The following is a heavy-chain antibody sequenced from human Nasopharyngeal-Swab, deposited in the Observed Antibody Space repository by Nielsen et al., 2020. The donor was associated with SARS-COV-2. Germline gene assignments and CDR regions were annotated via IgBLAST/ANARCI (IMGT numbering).Heavy chain of an antibody. Sequence: GESLKISCAASGFTFSNAWMSWGRQAPGKGLEWVGRIKIKTDGGTTDYAAPVKGRFTISRDDSKNTLYLQMNSLKTEDTSVYYCTTDFMGLLSEGFDYWGQGTLVTVSS. CDR3: TTDFMGLLSEGFDY. CDR1: GFTFSNAW. D-gene: IGHD4/OR15-4a*01. V-gene: IGHV3-15*01. CDR2: IKIKTDGGTT. J-gene: IGHJ4*02.